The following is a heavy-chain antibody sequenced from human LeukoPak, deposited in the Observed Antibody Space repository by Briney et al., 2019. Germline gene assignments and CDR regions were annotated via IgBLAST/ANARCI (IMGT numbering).Heavy chain of an antibody. Sequence: GGSLRLSCVASGFTFSRQAMTWVRQAPGKGLEWVSSISGSGGSTYYADSVKGRFTISRDNSKNTLYLQMNSLRAEDTAVYYCAKDLRITMVRGAISTSHWGQGTLVTVSS. CDR2: ISGSGGST. D-gene: IGHD3-10*01. V-gene: IGHV3-23*01. CDR1: GFTFSRQA. J-gene: IGHJ4*02. CDR3: AKDLRITMVRGAISTSH.